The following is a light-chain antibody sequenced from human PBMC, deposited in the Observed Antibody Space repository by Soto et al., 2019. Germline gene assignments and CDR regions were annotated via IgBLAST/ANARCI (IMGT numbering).Light chain of an antibody. CDR2: GIS. J-gene: IGKJ5*01. CDR1: QSVNSN. Sequence: EIVRAQSPATLSVSPGERATFACRPSQSVNSNYLAWYQQKPGQAPRLLIYGISKRATDIPDRFSGSGSGTEFTLTISSLQPEDFATYYCQQHGQWPITFGQGTRLEIK. V-gene: IGKV3D-15*01. CDR3: QQHGQWPIT.